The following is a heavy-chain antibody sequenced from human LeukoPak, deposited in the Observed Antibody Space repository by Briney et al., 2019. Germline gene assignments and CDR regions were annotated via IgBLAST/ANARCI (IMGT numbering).Heavy chain of an antibody. CDR1: GGSFSSRSHY. Sequence: SETLSLTCSVSGGSFSSRSHYWSWIRQPPGKGLEWIGYSYYSGSTDYNPSLKSRVIITEDTSKNQFSLKLSSVTAADTAVYFCARHAYGQGNTWREFDYWGQGTLVTVSS. D-gene: IGHD3-16*01. J-gene: IGHJ4*02. CDR2: SYYSGST. CDR3: ARHAYGQGNTWREFDY. V-gene: IGHV4-61*01.